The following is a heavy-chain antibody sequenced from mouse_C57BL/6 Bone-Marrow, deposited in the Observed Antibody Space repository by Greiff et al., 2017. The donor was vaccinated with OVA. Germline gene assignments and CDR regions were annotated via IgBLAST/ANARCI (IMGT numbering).Heavy chain of an antibody. Sequence: EVQLQQSVAELVRPGASVKLSCTASGFNIKNTYMHWVKQRPEQGLEWIGRIDPAHDNTNYAPKFQGKATMTADTSSNTAYLQLSSRSSEDTAVYCCARGNFGSSVYAMDYWGQGTSVTVSS. D-gene: IGHD1-1*01. CDR1: GFNIKNTY. CDR3: ARGNFGSSVYAMDY. J-gene: IGHJ4*01. CDR2: IDPAHDNT. V-gene: IGHV14-3*01.